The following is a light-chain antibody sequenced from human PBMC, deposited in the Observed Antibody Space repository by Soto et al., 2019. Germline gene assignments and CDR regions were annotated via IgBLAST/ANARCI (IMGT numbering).Light chain of an antibody. J-gene: IGLJ1*01. CDR1: TSDVGGYNY. V-gene: IGLV2-8*01. Sequence: QSALTHPPPPPGLPGQPVTIPCPETTSDVGGYNYVSWYQQHPGKAPKLMIYEVSQRPSGVPDRFSGSKSGNTASLTVSGLQAEDEADYYCSSYAGSNYVFGTGTKVTVL. CDR3: SSYAGSNYV. CDR2: EVS.